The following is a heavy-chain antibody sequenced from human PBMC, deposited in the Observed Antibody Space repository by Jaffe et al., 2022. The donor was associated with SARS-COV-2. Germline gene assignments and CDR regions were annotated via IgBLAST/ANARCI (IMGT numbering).Heavy chain of an antibody. CDR3: ARELAGYYYYGMDV. D-gene: IGHD1-1*01. V-gene: IGHV3-21*01. Sequence: EVQLVESGGGLVKPGGSLRLSCAASGFTFSSYSMNWVRQAPGKGLEWVSSISSSSSYIYYADSVKGRFTISRDNAKNSLYLQMNSLRAEDTAVYYCARELAGYYYYGMDVWGQGTTVTVSS. J-gene: IGHJ6*02. CDR1: GFTFSSYS. CDR2: ISSSSSYI.